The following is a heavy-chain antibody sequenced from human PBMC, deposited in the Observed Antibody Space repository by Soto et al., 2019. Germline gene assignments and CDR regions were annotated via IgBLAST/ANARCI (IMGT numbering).Heavy chain of an antibody. CDR3: ARGLDYDWFSGFDY. D-gene: IGHD5-12*01. V-gene: IGHV3-33*01. Sequence: GGSLRLSCAASGSIFRGYGMHWVRQAPGKGLEWVAVIRYDGSNINYADSVMGRFTISRDNSKNTLYLQMNSLRAEDTAVYYCARGLDYDWFSGFDYWGQGTLVTVSS. CDR1: GSIFRGYG. CDR2: IRYDGSNI. J-gene: IGHJ4*02.